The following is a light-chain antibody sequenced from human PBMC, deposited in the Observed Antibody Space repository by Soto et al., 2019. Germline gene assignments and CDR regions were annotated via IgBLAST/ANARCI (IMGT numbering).Light chain of an antibody. CDR2: GAS. Sequence: EIVMTQSPATLSVSPGERATLSCRASQSVSSNLAWYQQKPGQAPRLLIYGASTRATGIPARFSGSGSGTEFTLTISSLQAEDVAVYYCQQYYSAPFTFGGGTKVEIK. CDR1: QSVSSN. V-gene: IGKV3-15*01. CDR3: QQYYSAPFT. J-gene: IGKJ4*01.